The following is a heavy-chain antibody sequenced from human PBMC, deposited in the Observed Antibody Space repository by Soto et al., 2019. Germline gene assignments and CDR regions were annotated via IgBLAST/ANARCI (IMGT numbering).Heavy chain of an antibody. D-gene: IGHD3-10*01. Sequence: QITLKESGPTLVKPTQTLTLTCTFSGFSLSTSGVGVGWIRQPPGKALEWLALIYWDDDNRYSPSLKSRLTITKDTSKTQVVLTMTNMDPVETATYYCAHRLPYYYRSGSSKYNWFDPWGQGTLVTVSS. CDR3: AHRLPYYYRSGSSKYNWFDP. V-gene: IGHV2-5*02. CDR2: IYWDDDN. J-gene: IGHJ5*02. CDR1: GFSLSTSGVG.